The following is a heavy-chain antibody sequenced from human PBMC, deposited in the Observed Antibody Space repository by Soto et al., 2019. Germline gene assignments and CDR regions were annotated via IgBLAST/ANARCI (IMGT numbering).Heavy chain of an antibody. V-gene: IGHV3-30*03. CDR3: ARENYGAFYFDY. Sequence: PGGSLRLSCAASGFVFKNYAMHWVRQAPGKGLEWVAVISYDGSHNYYADSVKGRFTISRENSKKNLYLQMSSLGAEDTAVYYCARENYGAFYFDYWGQGTLVTSPQ. CDR2: ISYDGSHN. CDR1: GFVFKNYA. D-gene: IGHD4-17*01. J-gene: IGHJ4*02.